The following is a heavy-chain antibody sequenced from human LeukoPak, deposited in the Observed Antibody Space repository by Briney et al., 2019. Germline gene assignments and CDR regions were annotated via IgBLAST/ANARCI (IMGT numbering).Heavy chain of an antibody. J-gene: IGHJ4*02. V-gene: IGHV3-23*01. CDR3: AKDYYDRTIHFDY. CDR1: GFTFSSYA. D-gene: IGHD3-22*01. Sequence: GGSLRLSCAASGFTFSSYAMSWVRQAPGKGLEWVSAISGSGGSIYYADSVKGRFTISRDNSKNTLYLQMNSLRAEDTAVYYCAKDYYDRTIHFDYWGQGTLVTVSS. CDR2: ISGSGGSI.